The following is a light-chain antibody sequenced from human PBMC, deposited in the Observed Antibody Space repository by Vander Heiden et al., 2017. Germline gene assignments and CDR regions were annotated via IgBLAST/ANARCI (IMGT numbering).Light chain of an antibody. Sequence: EIVLTQSPATLSLSPGERAILACRAGQSVNRYLAWYQHRPGQAPRLLIYDTSNRATGIPVRFSGSGSGTDFTLTISSLEPEDFAVYYCQHRTDWPITFGRGTRLEIQ. CDR2: DTS. CDR1: QSVNRY. J-gene: IGKJ5*01. V-gene: IGKV3-11*01. CDR3: QHRTDWPIT.